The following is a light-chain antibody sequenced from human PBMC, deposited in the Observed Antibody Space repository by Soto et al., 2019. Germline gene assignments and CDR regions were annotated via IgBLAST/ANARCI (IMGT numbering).Light chain of an antibody. J-gene: IGKJ4*01. CDR3: QHYYTLPLT. V-gene: IGKV3-15*01. CDR1: QSISIF. Sequence: EIVMTQSPATLSVSPGERVTLSCRASQSISIFLAWYQQKPGQAPRLLIYGTSTRATGIPARFSGSGSGTDFTLTISSLQSEDFGVYYCQHYYTLPLTFGGGTNVEIK. CDR2: GTS.